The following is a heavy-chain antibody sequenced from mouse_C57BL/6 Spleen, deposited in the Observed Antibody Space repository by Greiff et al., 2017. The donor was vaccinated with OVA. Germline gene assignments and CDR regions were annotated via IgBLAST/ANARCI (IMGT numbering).Heavy chain of an antibody. V-gene: IGHV3-6*01. Sequence: EVQLQESGPGLVKPSQSLSLTCSVTGYSITSGYYWNWIRQFPGNKLEWMGYISYDGSNNYNPSLKNRISITRDTSKNQFFLKLNSVTTEDTATYYCARSLQLGWYFDVWGTGTTVTVSS. J-gene: IGHJ1*03. CDR1: GYSITSGYY. CDR2: ISYDGSN. D-gene: IGHD6-1*01. CDR3: ARSLQLGWYFDV.